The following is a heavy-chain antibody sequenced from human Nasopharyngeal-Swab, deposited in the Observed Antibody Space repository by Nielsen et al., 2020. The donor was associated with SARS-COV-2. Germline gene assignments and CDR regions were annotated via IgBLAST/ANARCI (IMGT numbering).Heavy chain of an antibody. D-gene: IGHD3-10*01. J-gene: IGHJ5*02. Sequence: GESLKISCAASGFTFSSYSMNWVRQAPGKGLEWVSYISSSSSTIYYADSVKGRFTISRDNAKNSLYLQMNSLRAEDTALYYCAKGGIGGSGTGRFDPWGQGTLVTVSS. CDR3: AKGGIGGSGTGRFDP. V-gene: IGHV3-48*04. CDR2: ISSSSSTI. CDR1: GFTFSSYS.